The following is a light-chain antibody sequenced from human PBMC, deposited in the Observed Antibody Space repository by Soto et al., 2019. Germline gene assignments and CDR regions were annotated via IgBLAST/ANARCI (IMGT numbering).Light chain of an antibody. J-gene: IGLJ2*01. Sequence: QSVLTQPASVSGSPGQSITISCAGTMRDVGAYKYVSWYQHHPGKSPRLLIYEVSNRPSGVSNRFSASKSGNTASLTISGLQAEDEADYYCCSYRSSSTLVFGGGTKLTVL. CDR3: CSYRSSSTLV. CDR2: EVS. V-gene: IGLV2-14*01. CDR1: MRDVGAYKY.